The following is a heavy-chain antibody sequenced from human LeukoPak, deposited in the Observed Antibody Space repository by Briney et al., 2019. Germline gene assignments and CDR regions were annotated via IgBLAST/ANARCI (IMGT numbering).Heavy chain of an antibody. Sequence: GGSLRLSCAASGFTFSIYALSWVRQAPGKGLEWVSTISGSGGSTYYAASVKGRFTLSRDNSKNTLYSQMNSLRAEDTAVYYCAKGGDTSGYYYFFDYWGQGTLVTVSS. D-gene: IGHD3-22*01. V-gene: IGHV3-23*01. J-gene: IGHJ4*02. CDR2: ISGSGGST. CDR1: GFTFSIYA. CDR3: AKGGDTSGYYYFFDY.